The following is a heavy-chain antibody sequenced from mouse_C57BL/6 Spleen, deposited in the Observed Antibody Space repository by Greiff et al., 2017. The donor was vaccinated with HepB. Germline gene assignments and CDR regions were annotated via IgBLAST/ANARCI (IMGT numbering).Heavy chain of an antibody. CDR1: GYTFTSYW. Sequence: VQLQQPGAELVKPGASVKLSCKASGYTFTSYWMQWVKQRPGQGLEWIGEIDPSDSYTNYNQKFRGKATLTVDTSSSTAYMQLSSLTSEDSAVYYCAPVDSSGYYAMDYWGQGTSVTVSS. D-gene: IGHD3-2*02. CDR2: IDPSDSYT. J-gene: IGHJ4*01. CDR3: APVDSSGYYAMDY. V-gene: IGHV1-50*01.